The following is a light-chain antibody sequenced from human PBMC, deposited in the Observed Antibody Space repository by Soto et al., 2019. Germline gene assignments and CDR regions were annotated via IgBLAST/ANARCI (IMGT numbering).Light chain of an antibody. Sequence: EIVLTQSPGTLSLSPGERATLSCRASQSVSSTYLAWYQQKPGQAPRLLIYGASSRATGIPDRSSGGGSGTDFTLTISRVEPEDFAVYYCQQCGSSPWTFGQGTKVEIK. CDR2: GAS. CDR3: QQCGSSPWT. CDR1: QSVSSTY. V-gene: IGKV3-20*01. J-gene: IGKJ1*01.